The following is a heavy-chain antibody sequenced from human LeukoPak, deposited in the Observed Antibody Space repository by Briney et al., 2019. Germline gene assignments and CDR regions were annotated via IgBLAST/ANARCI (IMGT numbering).Heavy chain of an antibody. V-gene: IGHV3-53*05. CDR1: GLTVGTDY. Sequence: GGSLRLSCAASGLTVGTDYMSWVRQAPGKGLEWVSVIYRDGSTYYTDSVKGRFTISRDNSKNTLSLQMNSLRTEDTAVYYCAKDLSRETGYYTGIVYWGQGTLVTVSS. D-gene: IGHD3/OR15-3a*01. CDR2: IYRDGST. CDR3: AKDLSRETGYYTGIVY. J-gene: IGHJ4*02.